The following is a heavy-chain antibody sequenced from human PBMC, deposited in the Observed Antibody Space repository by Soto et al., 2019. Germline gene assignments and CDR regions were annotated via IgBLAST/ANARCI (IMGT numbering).Heavy chain of an antibody. Sequence: GGSLRLSCAASGFTFSLYSMIGVRRAPGKGLEWVSSISSTSTYIYFADSLKGRLTISRDNAKNSLFLQMDSLRAEDTAIYYCVRARATDSRPDYWGQGPLVTVSS. V-gene: IGHV3-21*06. CDR2: ISSTSTYI. CDR3: VRARATDSRPDY. D-gene: IGHD3-22*01. CDR1: GFTFSLYS. J-gene: IGHJ4*02.